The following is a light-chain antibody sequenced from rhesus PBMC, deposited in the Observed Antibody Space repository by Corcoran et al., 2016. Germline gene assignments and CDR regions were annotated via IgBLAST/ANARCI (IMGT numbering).Light chain of an antibody. J-gene: IGKJ2*01. CDR1: QSLVYSDGKTY. Sequence: DIVMTQTPLSLPVTLGEPASISCRSSQSLVYSDGKTYLDWYLQKPGQSPQLLMYLVSKRASGVPVKSSGGGSGTDFTLKISRVEAEDVGVYYCMQALRSPYSFGQGTKVEIK. CDR2: LVS. CDR3: MQALRSPYS. V-gene: IGKV2-82*01.